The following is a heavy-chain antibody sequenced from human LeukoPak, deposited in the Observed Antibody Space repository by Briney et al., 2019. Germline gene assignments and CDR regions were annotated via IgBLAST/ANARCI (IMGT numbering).Heavy chain of an antibody. CDR3: ASGTTILSANFDY. V-gene: IGHV4-30-4*07. J-gene: IGHJ4*02. CDR1: GGSISSGGYS. D-gene: IGHD1-14*01. CDR2: IYYSGST. Sequence: KPSQTLSLTCAVSGGSISSGGYSWSWIRQPPGKGLEWIGYIYYSGSTNYNPSLKSRVTISVDTSKNQFSLKLSSVTAADTAVYYCASGTTILSANFDYWGQGTLVTVSS.